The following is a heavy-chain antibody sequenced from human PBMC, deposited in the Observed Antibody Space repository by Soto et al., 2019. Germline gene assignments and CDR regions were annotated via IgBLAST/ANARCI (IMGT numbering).Heavy chain of an antibody. CDR1: GFTFSSYG. CDR2: ISYDGSNK. Sequence: GGSLRLSCAASGFTFSSYGMHWVRQAPGKGLEWVAVISYDGSNKYYADSVKGRFTISRDNSKNTLYLQMNSLRAEDTAVYYCAKDGPLSWFGGIMDVWGQGTTVTVSS. J-gene: IGHJ6*02. V-gene: IGHV3-30*18. CDR3: AKDGPLSWFGGIMDV. D-gene: IGHD3-10*01.